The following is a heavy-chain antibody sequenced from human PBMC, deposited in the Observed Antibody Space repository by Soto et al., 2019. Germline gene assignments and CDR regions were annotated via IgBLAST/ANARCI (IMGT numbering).Heavy chain of an antibody. D-gene: IGHD2-15*01. CDR1: GGSISSSSYY. CDR2: IYYSGST. J-gene: IGHJ6*02. CDR3: ARRLYCSGGSCYPHYYYYYGMDV. V-gene: IGHV4-39*01. Sequence: SETLSLTCTVSGGSISSSSYYWGWIRQPPGKGLEWIGSIYYSGSTYYNPSLKSRVTISVDTSKNQFSLKLSSVTAADTAVYYCARRLYCSGGSCYPHYYYYYGMDVWGQGTTVTVSS.